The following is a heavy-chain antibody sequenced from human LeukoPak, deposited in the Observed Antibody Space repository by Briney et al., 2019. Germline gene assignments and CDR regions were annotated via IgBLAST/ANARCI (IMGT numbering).Heavy chain of an antibody. J-gene: IGHJ6*02. Sequence: SETLSLTCTVSGGSISSYYWGWIRQPPGKGLEWIGYIYYSGSTNYNPSLKSRVTISVDTSKNQFSLKLSSVTAADTAVYYCAREWRDYGDYSHYYYGMDVWGQGTTVTVSS. CDR2: IYYSGST. D-gene: IGHD4-17*01. CDR1: GGSISSYY. CDR3: AREWRDYGDYSHYYYGMDV. V-gene: IGHV4-59*01.